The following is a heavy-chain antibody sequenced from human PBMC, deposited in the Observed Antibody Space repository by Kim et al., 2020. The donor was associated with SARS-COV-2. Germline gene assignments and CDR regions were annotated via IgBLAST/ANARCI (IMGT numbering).Heavy chain of an antibody. CDR3: ASLDSSGTPNAY. D-gene: IGHD3-22*01. J-gene: IGHJ4*02. CDR2: ISAYNGNT. V-gene: IGHV1-18*01. Sequence: ASVKVSCKASGYTFTSYGISWVRQAPGQGLEWMGWISAYNGNTNYAQKLQGRVTMTTDTSTSTAYMELRSLRSDDTAVYYCASLDSSGTPNAYWGQGTLVTVSS. CDR1: GYTFTSYG.